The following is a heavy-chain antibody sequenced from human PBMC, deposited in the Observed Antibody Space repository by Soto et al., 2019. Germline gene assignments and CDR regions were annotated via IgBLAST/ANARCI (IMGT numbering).Heavy chain of an antibody. CDR3: ARAVLGSGSFHFDY. J-gene: IGHJ4*02. D-gene: IGHD3-10*01. CDR1: GGSISSYY. CDR2: IYYSGST. V-gene: IGHV4-59*01. Sequence: SETLSLTCTVSGGSISSYYWSWIRQPPGKGLEWIGYIYYSGSTNYSPSLKSRVTISVDTSKNQFSLKLSSVTAADTAVYYCARAVLGSGSFHFDYWGQGTLVTVS.